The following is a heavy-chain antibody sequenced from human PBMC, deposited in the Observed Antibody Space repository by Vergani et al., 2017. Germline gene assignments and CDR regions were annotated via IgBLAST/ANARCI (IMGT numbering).Heavy chain of an antibody. CDR1: GYTFTSYG. Sequence: QVQLVPSGAEVKKPGASVKVSCKASGYTFTSYGISWVRQAPGQGLEWMGWISADNGNTNYAQNLQGRVTMTTDTSTSTAYMELRSLRSDDTAVYYCARDSVNPYYYDSSGCPGDYWGQGTLVTVSS. J-gene: IGHJ4*02. CDR3: ARDSVNPYYYDSSGCPGDY. CDR2: ISADNGNT. V-gene: IGHV1-18*01. D-gene: IGHD3-22*01.